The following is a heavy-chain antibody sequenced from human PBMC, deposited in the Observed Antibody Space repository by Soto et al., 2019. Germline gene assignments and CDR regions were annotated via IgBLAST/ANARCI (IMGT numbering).Heavy chain of an antibody. J-gene: IGHJ5*02. CDR3: ARDQGFRVVINSNWFAP. V-gene: IGHV1-18*01. CDR1: GYTFSRYR. CDR2: ISAYNGNT. Sequence: PSVKVSCKASGYTFSRYRIMWVRQAPGQGLEWMGWISAYNGNTNSAEKLRGRLTMTTDASTTTAYMELRSLRSDDTAIYYCARDQGFRVVINSNWFAPWGQGTLVTVSS. D-gene: IGHD2-21*01.